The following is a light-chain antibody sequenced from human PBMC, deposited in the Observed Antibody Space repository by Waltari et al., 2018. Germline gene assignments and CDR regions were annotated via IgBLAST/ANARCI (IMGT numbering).Light chain of an antibody. CDR2: DTS. V-gene: IGKV3-11*01. CDR3: QQRYNWPLT. Sequence: EIVLTQSPATLSLSPGERATLSCRASHSVSNLLAWYQQRPGQSPRLLTYDTSYRAPGIPGRFSGSGSGADFTLTISGLEPEDFAVYYCQQRYNWPLTFGGGTRVEV. CDR1: HSVSNL. J-gene: IGKJ4*01.